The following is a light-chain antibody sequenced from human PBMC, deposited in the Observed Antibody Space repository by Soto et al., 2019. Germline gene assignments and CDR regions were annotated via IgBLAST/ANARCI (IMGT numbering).Light chain of an antibody. CDR1: QSISSY. CDR2: AAS. Sequence: DIEMTQSPSSLSSSVGDRATITCRASQSISSYLNWYQQKPGKAPKLLIYAASSLQSGVPSRFSGSGSGTDFTLTISSLQPEDFATYYCQQCYSTLRTFGQGTKVEVK. CDR3: QQCYSTLRT. J-gene: IGKJ1*01. V-gene: IGKV1-39*01.